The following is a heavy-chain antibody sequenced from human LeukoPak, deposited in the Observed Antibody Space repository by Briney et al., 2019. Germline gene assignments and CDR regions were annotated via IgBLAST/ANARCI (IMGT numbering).Heavy chain of an antibody. CDR1: GFTFRSHA. D-gene: IGHD2-21*01. Sequence: GGSLRLSCVGSGFTFRSHAMSWVRQAPEKGLEFVSGIYENGGTTYYADSVKGRFSISRDNSKNTLYLQMDSLRGEGTAVYYCAKDFRIGYSAHFDYWGQGALVTVSS. V-gene: IGHV3-23*01. J-gene: IGHJ4*02. CDR3: AKDFRIGYSAHFDY. CDR2: IYENGGTT.